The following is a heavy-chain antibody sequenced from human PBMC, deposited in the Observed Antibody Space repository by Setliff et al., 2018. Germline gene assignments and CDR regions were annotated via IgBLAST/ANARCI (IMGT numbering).Heavy chain of an antibody. J-gene: IGHJ4*02. Sequence: SETLSLTCTVSGGSIRNYYWSWIRQPPGKGLEWIGYIYYSGNTNYNPSLKSRVTISVDTSKNQFSLKLNSVTAADTAVYYCARSIPVAGFFPFDYWGQGTLVTVSS. CDR1: GGSIRNYY. V-gene: IGHV4-59*08. CDR2: IYYSGNT. D-gene: IGHD6-19*01. CDR3: ARSIPVAGFFPFDY.